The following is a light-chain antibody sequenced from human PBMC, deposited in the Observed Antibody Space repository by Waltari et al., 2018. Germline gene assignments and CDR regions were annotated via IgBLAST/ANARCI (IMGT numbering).Light chain of an antibody. V-gene: IGKV3-11*01. J-gene: IGKJ2*01. Sequence: EIVLTQSPATLSLSPGERATLSCRASQSVSSYLAWYQQKPGQAPWLLIRDASNRATGMPARFSASGSGTDFTLTLSSLEPEDFAVYYCQQRSSWPYTFGQGTKLEIK. CDR3: QQRSSWPYT. CDR1: QSVSSY. CDR2: DAS.